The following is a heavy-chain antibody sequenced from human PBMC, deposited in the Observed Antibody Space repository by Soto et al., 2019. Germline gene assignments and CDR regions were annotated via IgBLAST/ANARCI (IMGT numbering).Heavy chain of an antibody. CDR1: GGSISGSY. V-gene: IGHV4-59*01. Sequence: SETLSLTCTVSGGSISGSYWNWLRQPPGKGLEWIGSIYYTGSTNYNPSLKSRVTISVDTSKNQFSLKLSSVTAADTAVYYCARRFDSWGRGTLVTVSS. CDR3: ARRFDS. CDR2: IYYTGST. J-gene: IGHJ4*02.